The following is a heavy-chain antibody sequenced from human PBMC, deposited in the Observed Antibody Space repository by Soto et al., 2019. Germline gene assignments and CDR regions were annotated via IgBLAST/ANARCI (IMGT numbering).Heavy chain of an antibody. J-gene: IGHJ4*02. Sequence: QVQLVQSGAEVKEPGSSVKVSCKASGGTFNSDTINWVRQATGQGLEWMGRINSILGISNYAQKFQGRIAITADKATNTGYMERSSRRSEDTAVYYRARGPVRGMGGDAWGQGTLVSVSS. CDR3: ARGPVRGMGGDA. CDR1: GGTFNSDT. D-gene: IGHD2-21*02. V-gene: IGHV1-69*02. CDR2: INSILGIS.